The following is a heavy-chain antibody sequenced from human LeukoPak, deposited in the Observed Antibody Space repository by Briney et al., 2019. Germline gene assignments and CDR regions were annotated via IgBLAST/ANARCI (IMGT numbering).Heavy chain of an antibody. CDR2: IYYSGST. CDR3: ARQTGSGLFILP. CDR1: GGSISSSSYY. D-gene: IGHD3/OR15-3a*01. V-gene: IGHV4-39*01. Sequence: PSETLSLTCTVSGGSISSSSYYWGWIRQPPGKGLEWIGSIYYSGSTYYNPSLKSRLTISVDTSKNQFSLKLSSVTAADTAVYYCARQTGSGLFILPGGQGTLVTVSS. J-gene: IGHJ4*02.